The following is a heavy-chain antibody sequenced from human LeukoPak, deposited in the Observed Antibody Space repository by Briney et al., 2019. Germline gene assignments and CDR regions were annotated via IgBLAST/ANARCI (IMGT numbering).Heavy chain of an antibody. D-gene: IGHD3-22*01. Sequence: GGSLRLSCAASGFTFSSYALSWVRQAPGKGLEWVSAITATGGSTYYAASVKGRFTVSRDNSKNTLYLQMNSLRAEDTAVYYCAKAPYYYDSSGYGNWGQGTLVTVSS. CDR1: GFTFSSYA. V-gene: IGHV3-23*01. CDR3: AKAPYYYDSSGYGN. J-gene: IGHJ4*02. CDR2: ITATGGST.